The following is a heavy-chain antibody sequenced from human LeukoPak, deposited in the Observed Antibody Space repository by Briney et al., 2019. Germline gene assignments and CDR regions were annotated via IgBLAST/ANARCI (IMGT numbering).Heavy chain of an antibody. D-gene: IGHD6-19*01. J-gene: IGHJ6*02. CDR1: GFTFSNYA. Sequence: GGSLRLSCAASGFTFSNYAMHWVRQAPGKGLECVSAISSNGGSTYYANSVQGRFTISRDNSNNTVDLQMNSLRAEDTAIYYCAKGRIAVAPYYGMDVWGRGTTVSVSS. CDR3: AKGRIAVAPYYGMDV. V-gene: IGHV3-64*01. CDR2: ISSNGGST.